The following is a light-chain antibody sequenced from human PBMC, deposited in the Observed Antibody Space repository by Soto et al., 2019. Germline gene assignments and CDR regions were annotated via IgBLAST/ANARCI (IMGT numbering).Light chain of an antibody. Sequence: EIVMTQSPATLSVSPGERATLSCRASQSVSSKLAWFQQKPGQAPSLLIYGVSTRATGVPVRFSGSGSGTEFTLTVNSLQSEDLAVYYCQQYNNWPHTFGQGT. J-gene: IGKJ2*01. CDR1: QSVSSK. V-gene: IGKV3-15*01. CDR2: GVS. CDR3: QQYNNWPHT.